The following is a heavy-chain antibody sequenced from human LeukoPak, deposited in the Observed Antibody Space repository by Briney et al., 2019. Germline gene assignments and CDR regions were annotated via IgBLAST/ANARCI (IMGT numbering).Heavy chain of an antibody. J-gene: IGHJ4*02. CDR1: GFTFSSYG. Sequence: GGSLRLSCAASGFTFSSYGMHWVRQAPGKGLEWVAVISYDGSNKYYADSVKGRFTISRDNSKNTLYLQMNSLRAEDTAVYYCAKLTVGPGSYYNALDYWGQGTLVTVSS. CDR3: AKLTVGPGSYYNALDY. D-gene: IGHD3-10*01. V-gene: IGHV3-30*18. CDR2: ISYDGSNK.